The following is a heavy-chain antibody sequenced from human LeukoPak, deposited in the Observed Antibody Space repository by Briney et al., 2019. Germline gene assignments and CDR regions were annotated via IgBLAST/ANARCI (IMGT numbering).Heavy chain of an antibody. J-gene: IGHJ3*02. D-gene: IGHD3-22*01. CDR2: ISGSGGST. Sequence: GGSLRLSCAASGFTFSIYAMNWVRQAPGKGLEWVSAISGSGGSTYYGDSVKGRFTISRDNSKNTLSLQMNSLRAEDTAVYYCARDYYDSGGYYNLDAFDIWGQGTMVTVSS. CDR1: GFTFSIYA. CDR3: ARDYYDSGGYYNLDAFDI. V-gene: IGHV3-23*01.